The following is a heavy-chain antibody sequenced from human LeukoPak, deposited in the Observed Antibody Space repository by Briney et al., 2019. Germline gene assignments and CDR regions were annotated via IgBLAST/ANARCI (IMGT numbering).Heavy chain of an antibody. CDR3: ARDSPQLNYDILTGYYNRTFDY. CDR1: GYTFTSYG. J-gene: IGHJ4*02. V-gene: IGHV1-18*04. CDR2: ISAYNGNT. D-gene: IGHD3-9*01. Sequence: ASVKVSCKASGYTFTSYGISWVRQAPGQGLEWMGWISAYNGNTNYAQKLQGGVTMTTDTSTSTAYMELRSLRSDDTAVYYCARDSPQLNYDILTGYYNRTFDYWGQGTLVTVSS.